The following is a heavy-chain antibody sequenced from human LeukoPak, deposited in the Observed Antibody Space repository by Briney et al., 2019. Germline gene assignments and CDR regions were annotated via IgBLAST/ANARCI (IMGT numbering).Heavy chain of an antibody. CDR2: INPTSTAI. D-gene: IGHD3-10*01. CDR3: VRLRRNSDRSYYYYYYDS. J-gene: IGHJ5*01. V-gene: IGHV3-21*01. Sequence: PGGSLRLSCVAPGLTFSDYSINWVRRAPGKGLEWVSSINPTSTAIYYADAVRGRFTISRDNAKSSLHLQMDSLRADVTAVNYCVRLRRNSDRSYYYYYYDSWGQGILVTVSS. CDR1: GLTFSDYS.